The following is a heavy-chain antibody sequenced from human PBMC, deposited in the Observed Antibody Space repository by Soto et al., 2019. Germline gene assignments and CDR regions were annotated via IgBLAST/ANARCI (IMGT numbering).Heavy chain of an antibody. V-gene: IGHV1-46*04. J-gene: IGHJ4*02. D-gene: IGHD2-2*01. CDR1: GYNFISHH. Sequence: QVQLVQSGAEVTKPGASVRLSCKASGYNFISHHIHWVRQAPGQGLEWMGFINPFDGSATHAQKLQGRVTMNRDKSTSTVDMELRSLRSEDSAVYYCASEYLSSKPSLSYFDYCWPGALVSVSA. CDR3: ASEYLSSKPSLSYFDY. CDR2: INPFDGSA.